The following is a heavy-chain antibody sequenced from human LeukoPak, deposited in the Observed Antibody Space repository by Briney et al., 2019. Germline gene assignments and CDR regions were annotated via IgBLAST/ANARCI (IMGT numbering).Heavy chain of an antibody. CDR2: IYYSGST. CDR3: ARGEDIVVVPAASLAFDI. CDR1: GGSVSSYY. Sequence: KPSETLSHTCTVSGGSVSSYYWSWIRQPPGKGLEWIGYIYYSGSTNYNPSLKSRVTISVDTSKNQFSLKLSSVTAADTAVYYCARGEDIVVVPAASLAFDIWGQGTMVTVSS. D-gene: IGHD2-2*01. J-gene: IGHJ3*02. V-gene: IGHV4-59*02.